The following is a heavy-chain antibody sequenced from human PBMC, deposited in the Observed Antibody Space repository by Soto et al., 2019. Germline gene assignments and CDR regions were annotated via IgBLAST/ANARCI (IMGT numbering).Heavy chain of an antibody. J-gene: IGHJ4*02. CDR3: AKGPLYYDSSGIDY. CDR2: ISGSGGST. D-gene: IGHD3-22*01. CDR1: GFTFSSYA. V-gene: IGHV3-23*01. Sequence: GGSLRLSCAASGFTFSSYAMSWVRQAPGKGLEWVSAISGSGGSTYYADSVKGRFTISRDNSKNTLYLQMNSLRAEDTAVYYCAKGPLYYDSSGIDYWGQGTLVTVSS.